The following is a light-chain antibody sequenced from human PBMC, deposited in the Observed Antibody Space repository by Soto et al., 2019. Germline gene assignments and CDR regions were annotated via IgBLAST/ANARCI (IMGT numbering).Light chain of an antibody. Sequence: QYVLTQPTSVSGSPGQSITISCTGTSSDMGDYNYVSWYQQHPGKAPKLMIYEVSNRPSGISNRFSGSKSGNTASLTISGLQAEDAADYYCSSYTSTSSYLFVTGTTVTVL. CDR3: SSYTSTSSYL. J-gene: IGLJ1*01. CDR2: EVS. V-gene: IGLV2-14*01. CDR1: SSDMGDYNY.